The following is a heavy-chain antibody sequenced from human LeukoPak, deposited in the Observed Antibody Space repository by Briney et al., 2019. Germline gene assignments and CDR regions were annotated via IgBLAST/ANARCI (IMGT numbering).Heavy chain of an antibody. Sequence: GGSLRLSCAASGFTFSRHAMTWVRQAPGKGLEWVSAITESSGGTFYADSVKGRFTISRDNSKNTLYLQMNSLRAEDTAVYYCAKGPYSSSYSPDYWGQGTLVTVSS. J-gene: IGHJ4*02. V-gene: IGHV3-23*01. D-gene: IGHD6-6*01. CDR1: GFTFSRHA. CDR2: ITESSGGT. CDR3: AKGPYSSSYSPDY.